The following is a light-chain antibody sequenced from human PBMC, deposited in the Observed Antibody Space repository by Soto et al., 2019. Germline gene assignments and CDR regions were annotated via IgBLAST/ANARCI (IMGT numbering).Light chain of an antibody. Sequence: DIQMTQSPSSLSASVGDRVTITCRASQGISNYLAWYQQQPGKVPKLLNYVASTFQSGVPSRFSGRGSGTDFTLTISSLQPEDVATYYYQKYNSAPSTFGQGTKVELK. CDR3: QKYNSAPST. CDR1: QGISNY. J-gene: IGKJ1*01. CDR2: VAS. V-gene: IGKV1-27*01.